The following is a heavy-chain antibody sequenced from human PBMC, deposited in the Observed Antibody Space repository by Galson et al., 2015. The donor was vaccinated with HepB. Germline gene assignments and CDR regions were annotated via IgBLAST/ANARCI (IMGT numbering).Heavy chain of an antibody. J-gene: IGHJ4*02. CDR3: AKEAEVPAATGAFDY. CDR1: GFTFSSYG. Sequence: SLRLSCAASGFTFSSYGMHWVRQAPGKGLEWVAVISYDGSNKYYADSVKGRFTISRDNSKNTLYLQMNSLRAEDTAVYYCAKEAEVPAATGAFDYWGQGTLVTVSS. CDR2: ISYDGSNK. V-gene: IGHV3-30*18. D-gene: IGHD2-2*01.